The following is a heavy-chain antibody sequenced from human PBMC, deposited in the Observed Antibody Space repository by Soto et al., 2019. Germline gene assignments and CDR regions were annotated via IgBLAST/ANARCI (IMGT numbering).Heavy chain of an antibody. Sequence: QVQLQESGPGLVQPSETLSLTCTVSDGSISTYFWTWIRQPPGKGLAWIGHIYHSGTADYTPSLMSRVARSVDTSKNQFSLNLTSVTAADTATYYCARGKYCSGGSCERFDPWGQGALVTVSS. CDR2: IYHSGTA. CDR1: DGSISTYF. V-gene: IGHV4-59*01. J-gene: IGHJ5*02. D-gene: IGHD2-15*01. CDR3: ARGKYCSGGSCERFDP.